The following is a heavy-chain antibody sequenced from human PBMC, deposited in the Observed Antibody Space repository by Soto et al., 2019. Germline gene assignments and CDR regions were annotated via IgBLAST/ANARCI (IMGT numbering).Heavy chain of an antibody. CDR3: ARSSIDPRAFMYPFDS. CDR2: IYYDGNT. D-gene: IGHD6-6*01. J-gene: IGHJ4*02. Sequence: QLQLQESGPGLVKPSETLSLTCTVSGDSITSSSHYWGWIRQPPGKGLECIANIYYDGNTYYNPSLKGRVPLSLDTSNNQFSLRLNSVTAADTAVYYCARSSIDPRAFMYPFDSWGQGTLVTVSS. V-gene: IGHV4-39*01. CDR1: GDSITSSSHY.